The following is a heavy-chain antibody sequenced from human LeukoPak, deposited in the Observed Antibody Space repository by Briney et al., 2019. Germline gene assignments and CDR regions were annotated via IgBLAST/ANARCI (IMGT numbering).Heavy chain of an antibody. Sequence: GGSLRLSCAACGFTFSSYSMNWVRQAPGKGLEWVSSISSSSSYIYYADSVKGRFTISRDNAKNSLYLQMNSLRAEDTAVYYCARSGYSYGLYYFDYWGQGTLVTVSS. CDR2: ISSSSSYI. CDR3: ARSGYSYGLYYFDY. D-gene: IGHD5-18*01. V-gene: IGHV3-21*01. CDR1: GFTFSSYS. J-gene: IGHJ4*02.